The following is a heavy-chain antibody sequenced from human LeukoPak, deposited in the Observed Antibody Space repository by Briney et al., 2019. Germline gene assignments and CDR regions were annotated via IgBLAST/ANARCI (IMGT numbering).Heavy chain of an antibody. J-gene: IGHJ4*02. CDR2: IYYIGTT. D-gene: IGHD6-13*01. V-gene: IGHV4-59*01. CDR1: GGSISTYY. CDR3: ARRNSAGLDY. Sequence: LSETLSLTCTVPGGSISTYYWSWIRQSPGKGLEWIGHIYYIGTTNYNPSLKSRVTMSLDRSKNQISLRLTSVTSADTAVYYCARRNSAGLDYWGQGTLVTVSS.